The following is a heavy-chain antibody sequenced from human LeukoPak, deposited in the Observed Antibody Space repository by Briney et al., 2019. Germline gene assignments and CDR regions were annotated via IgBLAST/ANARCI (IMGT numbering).Heavy chain of an antibody. CDR2: INPNSGGT. D-gene: IGHD5-18*01. CDR1: GYTFTGYY. V-gene: IGHV1-2*02. CDR3: ARDLRYSYGQSLPGSNWFDP. Sequence: ASVKVSCKASGYTFTGYYMHWVRQAPGQGLEWMGWINPNSGGTNYAQKFQGRGTMTRDTSISTAYMELSRLRSDDTAVYYCARDLRYSYGQSLPGSNWFDPWGQGTLVTVSS. J-gene: IGHJ5*02.